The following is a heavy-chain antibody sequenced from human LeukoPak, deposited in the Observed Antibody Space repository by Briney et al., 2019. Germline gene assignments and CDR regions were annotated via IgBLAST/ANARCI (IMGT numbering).Heavy chain of an antibody. CDR3: ARRRITMVRGAHDAFDI. J-gene: IGHJ3*02. CDR2: IYYSGST. D-gene: IGHD3-10*01. CDR1: GGSISSRSYY. Sequence: SETLSLTCTVSGGSISSRSYYWGWIRQPPGKGLEWIGIIYYSGSTYYNPSLKSRVTISVDTSKNQFSLKLSSVTAADTAVYYCARRRITMVRGAHDAFDIWGQGTMVTVSS. V-gene: IGHV4-39*01.